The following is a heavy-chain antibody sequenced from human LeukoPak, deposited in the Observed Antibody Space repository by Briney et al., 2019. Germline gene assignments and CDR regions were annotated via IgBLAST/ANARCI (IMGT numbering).Heavy chain of an antibody. D-gene: IGHD3-22*01. CDR2: IYSGGST. CDR3: ARGPYDSSGYRFDY. CDR1: EFTVSTNH. V-gene: IGHV3-66*01. Sequence: GRSLRLSCAASEFTVSTNHMSWVRQAPGKGLEWVSVIYSGGSTYYADSVKGRFTISRDNSKNTLYLQMNSLRAEDTAVYYCARGPYDSSGYRFDYWGQGTLVTVSS. J-gene: IGHJ4*02.